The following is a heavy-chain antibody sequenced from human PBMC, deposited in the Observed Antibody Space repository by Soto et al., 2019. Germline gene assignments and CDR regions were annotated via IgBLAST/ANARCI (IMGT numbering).Heavy chain of an antibody. Sequence: PGGSLRLSCAASGFTFSSYWMSWVRQAPGKGLEWVANIKQDGSEKYYVDSVKGRFTISRDNAKNSLYLQMNSLRAEDTAVYYCAALSSGWYDAFDIWGQGKLGHRLL. J-gene: IGHJ3*02. CDR2: IKQDGSEK. CDR3: AALSSGWYDAFDI. V-gene: IGHV3-7*01. CDR1: GFTFSSYW. D-gene: IGHD6-19*01.